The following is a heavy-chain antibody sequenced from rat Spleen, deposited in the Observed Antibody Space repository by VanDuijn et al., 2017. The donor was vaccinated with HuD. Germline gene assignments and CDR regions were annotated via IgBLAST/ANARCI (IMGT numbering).Heavy chain of an antibody. CDR1: FYSITSSYR. CDR2: INGAGST. J-gene: IGHJ2*01. CDR3: ARDNNYKAY. Sequence: EVQLQESGPGLVKPSQSLSLTCSVTFYSITSSYRWSWVRKFPGNKLEWMGYINGAGSTNYNPPLKSQISITRDTSKNQFFLQVNSVTTEDTATYYCARDNNYKAYWGQGVMVTVSS. V-gene: IGHV3-3*01. D-gene: IGHD1-10*01.